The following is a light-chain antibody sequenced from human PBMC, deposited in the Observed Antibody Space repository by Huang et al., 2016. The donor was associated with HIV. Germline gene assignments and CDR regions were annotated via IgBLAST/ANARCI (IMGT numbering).Light chain of an antibody. CDR3: QQYYSTPPT. Sequence: DIVMTQSPDSLAVSLGERATINCKSSQSVLYSSNNKNYLAWYQKKPGQPPKLLIYWASTLESGVPDRFRGSGSGTDYTLTISSLQAEDVAVYYSQQYYSTPPTFGGGTKVEIK. CDR1: QSVLYSSNNKNY. CDR2: WAS. V-gene: IGKV4-1*01. J-gene: IGKJ4*01.